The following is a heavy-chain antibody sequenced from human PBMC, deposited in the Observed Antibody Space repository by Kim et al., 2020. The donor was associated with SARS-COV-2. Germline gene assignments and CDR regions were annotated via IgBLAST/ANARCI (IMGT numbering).Heavy chain of an antibody. V-gene: IGHV3-30*18. CDR3: AKDHYGAIDY. Sequence: GGSLRLSCAASGFTFSSYGMHWVRQAPGKGLEWVAVISYDGSNKYYADSVKGRFTISRDNSKNTLYLQMNSLRAEDTAVYYCAKDHYGAIDYWGQGTLVTVSS. CDR1: GFTFSSYG. CDR2: ISYDGSNK. D-gene: IGHD4-17*01. J-gene: IGHJ4*02.